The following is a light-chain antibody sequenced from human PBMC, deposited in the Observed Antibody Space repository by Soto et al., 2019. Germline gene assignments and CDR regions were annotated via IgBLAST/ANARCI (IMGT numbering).Light chain of an antibody. J-gene: IGLJ2*01. CDR3: QTWGTGIQVI. CDR1: SGHSSYA. V-gene: IGLV4-69*01. Sequence: QPVVTQSPSASASLGASVKLTCTLSSGHSSYAITWHQQQPEKGPRYLMKLNSDGSHTKGDGIPDRFSGSSSGAERYLTISSLQSEDEADYYCQTWGTGIQVIFGGGTKLTVL. CDR2: LNSDGSH.